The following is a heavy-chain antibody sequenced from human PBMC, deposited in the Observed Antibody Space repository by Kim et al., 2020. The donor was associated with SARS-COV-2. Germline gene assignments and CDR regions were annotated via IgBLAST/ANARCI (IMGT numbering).Heavy chain of an antibody. CDR3: ARQKPAARGGLDY. CDR2: IYYSGST. D-gene: IGHD2-2*01. CDR1: GGSISSYY. Sequence: SETLSLTCTVSGGSISSYYWSWIRQPPGKGLEWIGYIYYSGSTNYNPSLKSRVTISVDTSKNQFSLKLSSVTAADTAVYYCARQKPAARGGLDYWGQGTLVTVSS. J-gene: IGHJ4*02. V-gene: IGHV4-59*08.